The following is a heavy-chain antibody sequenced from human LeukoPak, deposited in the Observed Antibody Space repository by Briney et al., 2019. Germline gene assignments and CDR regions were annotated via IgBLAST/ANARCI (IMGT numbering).Heavy chain of an antibody. J-gene: IGHJ3*02. CDR2: INPSGGGT. V-gene: IGHV1-46*03. Sequence: ASVKLSRKGSGYTFTTYYMHWVGQAPGQGVEGMGIINPSGGGTTYEQKFQGRVTMTSDTSTNTVYMQLSSLRSEDTAIYYCSRARWYGGAFDIWGQGTMVTVSS. CDR1: GYTFTTYY. D-gene: IGHD6-13*01. CDR3: SRARWYGGAFDI.